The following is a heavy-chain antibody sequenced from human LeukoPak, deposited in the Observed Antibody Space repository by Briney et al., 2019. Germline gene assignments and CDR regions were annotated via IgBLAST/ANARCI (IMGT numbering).Heavy chain of an antibody. CDR3: ARVWYDSGNHLYFYYGLDV. J-gene: IGHJ6*02. D-gene: IGHD3-22*01. V-gene: IGHV1-18*04. Sequence: GASVKVSCKASGYTFTGYYMHWVRQAPGQGLEWMGWVSAYSGDTDYAQSLQGRVTMTTDTSTSTAYMELTTLRSDDTAIYYCARVWYDSGNHLYFYYGLDVWGQGTTVTVSS. CDR2: VSAYSGDT. CDR1: GYTFTGYY.